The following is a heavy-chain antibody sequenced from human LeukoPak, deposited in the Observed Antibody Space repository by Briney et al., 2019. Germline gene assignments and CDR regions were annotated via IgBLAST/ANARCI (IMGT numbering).Heavy chain of an antibody. CDR2: IYYSGST. D-gene: IGHD3-3*01. J-gene: IGHJ4*02. CDR3: ARSITIFGVVSQPGY. CDR1: GDSISTSSYY. V-gene: IGHV4-39*07. Sequence: SETLSLTCSVSGDSISTSSYYWGWIRQPPGKGLEWIGTIYYSGSTYYNPSLTSRVTISVDTSKNQFSLKLSSVTAADTAVYYCARSITIFGVVSQPGYWGQGTLVTVSS.